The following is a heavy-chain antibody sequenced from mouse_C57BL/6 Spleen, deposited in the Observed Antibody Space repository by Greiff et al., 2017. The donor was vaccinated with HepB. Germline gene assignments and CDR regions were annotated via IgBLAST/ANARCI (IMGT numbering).Heavy chain of an antibody. CDR1: GFTFSDYG. Sequence: EVKLMESGGGLVKPGGSLKLSCAASGFTFSDYGMHWVRQAPEKGLEWVAYISSGSSTIYYADTVKGRFTISRDNAKNTLFLQMTSLRSEDTAMYYCARGPTGIGAYWGQGTLVTVSA. CDR3: ARGPTGIGAY. CDR2: ISSGSSTI. J-gene: IGHJ3*01. D-gene: IGHD4-1*01. V-gene: IGHV5-17*01.